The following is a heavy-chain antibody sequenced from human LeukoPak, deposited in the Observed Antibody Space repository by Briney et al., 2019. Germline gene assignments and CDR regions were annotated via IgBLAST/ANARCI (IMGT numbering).Heavy chain of an antibody. D-gene: IGHD3-10*02. CDR3: ARDNVPEVIWGVYYYYYMDV. Sequence: GGSLRLSCVVSGFTLSDYGMHWVRQAPGKGLEWVAVISNDGGKKYYADSVKGRFTISRDNSKNTLYLQMNSLRAEDTAVYYCARDNVPEVIWGVYYYYYMDVWGKGTTVTVSS. CDR1: GFTLSDYG. J-gene: IGHJ6*03. CDR2: ISNDGGKK. V-gene: IGHV3-30*03.